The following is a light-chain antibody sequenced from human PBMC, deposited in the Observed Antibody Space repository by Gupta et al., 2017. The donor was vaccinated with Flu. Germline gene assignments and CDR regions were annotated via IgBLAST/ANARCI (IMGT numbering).Light chain of an antibody. Sequence: EIVLTQSPATLSLSPGERATLSCGASHSVSSSYLAWYQQKPGQAPRLLIYDASIRATGIPDRFSGSGSGTDFTLTISRLEPEDFAVYYCQQYGSSFTFGPGTKVDIK. CDR1: HSVSSSY. CDR2: DAS. CDR3: QQYGSSFT. J-gene: IGKJ3*01. V-gene: IGKV3D-20*01.